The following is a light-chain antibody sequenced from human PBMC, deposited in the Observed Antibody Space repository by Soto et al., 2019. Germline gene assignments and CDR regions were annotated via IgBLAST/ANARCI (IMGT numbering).Light chain of an antibody. CDR1: PSISSN. Sequence: ELVVTQSPATLSVSPGERATLSCRASPSISSNLAWYQQKPGQAPRLLIYDASTRATGIPARFSGSGSGTEFTLTISSLQSEDFAVYYCQQYNNWPPYTFAQGTKLEIK. V-gene: IGKV3-15*01. CDR3: QQYNNWPPYT. J-gene: IGKJ2*01. CDR2: DAS.